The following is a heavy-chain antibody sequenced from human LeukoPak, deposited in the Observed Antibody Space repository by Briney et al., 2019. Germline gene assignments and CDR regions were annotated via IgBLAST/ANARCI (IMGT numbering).Heavy chain of an antibody. CDR1: GGSISSGGYY. D-gene: IGHD6-13*01. CDR2: IYYSGST. CDR3: ARGNPGIAAAGFDY. Sequence: SETLSLTCTVSGGSISSGGYYWSWIRQPPGKGLEWIGYIYYSGSTNYNPSLKSRVTISVDTSKNQFSLKLSSVTAADTAVYYCARGNPGIAAAGFDYWGQGTLVTVSS. V-gene: IGHV4-61*08. J-gene: IGHJ4*02.